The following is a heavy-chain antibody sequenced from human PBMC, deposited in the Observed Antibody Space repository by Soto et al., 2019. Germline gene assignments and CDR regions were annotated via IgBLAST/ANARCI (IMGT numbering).Heavy chain of an antibody. V-gene: IGHV4-30-2*01. Sequence: QLQLQESGSGLVKPSQTLSLTCAVSGGSISSGGYSWSWIRQPPGKGLEWIGYIYHSGSTYYNPPSKSRVTKSVDRPKNHFPLKLGSVTAPEPAVNYGARERGYSSSSNWFDPWGQGTLVTVSS. D-gene: IGHD6-6*01. CDR3: ARERGYSSSSNWFDP. CDR1: GGSISSGGYS. CDR2: IYHSGST. J-gene: IGHJ5*02.